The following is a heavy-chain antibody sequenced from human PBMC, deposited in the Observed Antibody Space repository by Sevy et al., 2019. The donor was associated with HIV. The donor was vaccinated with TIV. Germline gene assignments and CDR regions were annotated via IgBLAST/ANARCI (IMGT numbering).Heavy chain of an antibody. CDR1: GFTFSRSG. Sequence: GGSLRLSCAATGFTFSRSGMHWVRQAPGKGLEWVSFTRYDGTTKNYADSVKGRFTISRDNSKNTLCLQMNSLRADDTAVYYCAKMGSTTVTTSDAFDLWGQGTMVTVSS. V-gene: IGHV3-30*02. D-gene: IGHD4-17*01. CDR2: TRYDGTTK. J-gene: IGHJ3*01. CDR3: AKMGSTTVTTSDAFDL.